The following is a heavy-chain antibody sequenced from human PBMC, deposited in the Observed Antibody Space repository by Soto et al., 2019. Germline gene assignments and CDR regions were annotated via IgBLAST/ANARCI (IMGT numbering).Heavy chain of an antibody. D-gene: IGHD2-15*01. Sequence: ASVKVSCKSSGYTFTGYYMHWVRQAPGQGLERMGWINPNSGGTNYAQKFQGWVTMTRDTSISTAYMELSRLRSDDTAVYYCARDQSAEYCSGGSCYNYYYGMDVWGQGTTVTVSS. CDR1: GYTFTGYY. J-gene: IGHJ6*02. CDR3: ARDQSAEYCSGGSCYNYYYGMDV. V-gene: IGHV1-2*04. CDR2: INPNSGGT.